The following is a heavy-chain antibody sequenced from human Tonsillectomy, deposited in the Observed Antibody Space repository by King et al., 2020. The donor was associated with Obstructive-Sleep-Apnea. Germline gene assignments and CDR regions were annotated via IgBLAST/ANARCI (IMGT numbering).Heavy chain of an antibody. Sequence: QLQESGPGLVKPSETLSLTCTVSGGSLSSYYWGWIRQPPGKGLEWIGDIYYSGSTNYNPSLTSRVTISVDTSKNQFSLTLSSVIAADTAVYYCAKLFSWEPDYWGQGTLVTVSS. V-gene: IGHV4-59*08. D-gene: IGHD1-26*01. CDR1: GGSLSSYY. J-gene: IGHJ4*02. CDR2: IYYSGST. CDR3: AKLFSWEPDY.